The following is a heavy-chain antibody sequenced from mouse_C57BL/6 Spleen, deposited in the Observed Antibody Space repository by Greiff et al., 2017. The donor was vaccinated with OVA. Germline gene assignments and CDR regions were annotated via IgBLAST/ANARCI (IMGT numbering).Heavy chain of an antibody. CDR2: INPGSGGT. Sequence: QVQLQQSGAELVRPGTSVKVSCKASGYAFTNYLIEWVKQRPGQGLEWIGVINPGSGGTNYNEKFKGKATLTADKSSSTAYMQLSSLTSEDSAVYFCARSGYEYAMDYWGQGTSVTVSS. CDR3: ARSGYEYAMDY. CDR1: GYAFTNYL. J-gene: IGHJ4*01. V-gene: IGHV1-54*01. D-gene: IGHD2-10*02.